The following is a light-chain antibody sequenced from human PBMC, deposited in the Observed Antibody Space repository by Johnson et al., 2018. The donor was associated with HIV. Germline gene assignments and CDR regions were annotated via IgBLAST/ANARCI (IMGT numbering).Light chain of an antibody. CDR1: SSDIGKNY. V-gene: IGLV1-51*02. CDR3: GTWGGV. Sequence: QSVLTQPPSVSAAPGQKVTISCSGSSSDIGKNYVSWYQQLPGTAPKLLVYENNKRPSGIPDRFSGSKSGTSATLGITGLQTGDEADYYCGTWGGVFGTGTKVTVL. J-gene: IGLJ1*01. CDR2: ENN.